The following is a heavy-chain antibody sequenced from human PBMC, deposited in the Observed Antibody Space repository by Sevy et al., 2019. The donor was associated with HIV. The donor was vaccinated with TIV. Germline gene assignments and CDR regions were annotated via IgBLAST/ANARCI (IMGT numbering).Heavy chain of an antibody. CDR2: FDPEDGET. CDR3: ATYREDYSDSSGYLDY. D-gene: IGHD3-22*01. CDR1: GYTLTEVS. V-gene: IGHV1-24*01. Sequence: ASVKVSCKVSGYTLTEVSMHWVRHCPGKGLEWMGRFDPEDGETIYAQKFQGRITMTGDTSTDEASMELRSLRSEDTAVYHCATYREDYSDSSGYLDYWGQGTLVTVSS. J-gene: IGHJ4*02.